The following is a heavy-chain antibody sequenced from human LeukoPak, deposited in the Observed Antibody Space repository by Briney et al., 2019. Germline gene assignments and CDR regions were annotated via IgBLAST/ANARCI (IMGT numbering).Heavy chain of an antibody. V-gene: IGHV4-4*07. J-gene: IGHJ6*02. D-gene: IGHD2-15*01. CDR2: IYTSGGT. Sequence: SETLSLTCTVSGGSFSSYYWSWIRQPAGKGLDWIGRIYTSGGTNYNPSLESRVTISVDTSKNQFSLKLSSVTAADTAVYYCARRFTVVVAARSSGMDVWGQGTTVTVSS. CDR3: ARRFTVVVAARSSGMDV. CDR1: GGSFSSYY.